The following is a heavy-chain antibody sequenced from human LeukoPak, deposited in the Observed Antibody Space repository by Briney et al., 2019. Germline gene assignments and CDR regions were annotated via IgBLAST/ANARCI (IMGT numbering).Heavy chain of an antibody. J-gene: IGHJ4*02. Sequence: SETLSLTCTVSGGSISTYYWSWIRQAPGKGLEWVGYIYYSGSANYNPSLKSGATISVDTSKDQFSLKLSSVTAADTAVYYCARSYGSGNYFDYWGQGTLVTV. CDR3: ARSYGSGNYFDY. V-gene: IGHV4-59*01. CDR1: GGSISTYY. D-gene: IGHD3-10*01. CDR2: IYYSGSA.